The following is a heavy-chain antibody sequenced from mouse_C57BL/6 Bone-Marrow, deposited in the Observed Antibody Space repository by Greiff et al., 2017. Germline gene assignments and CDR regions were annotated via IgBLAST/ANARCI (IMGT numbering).Heavy chain of an antibody. CDR1: GFTFSSYG. V-gene: IGHV5-6*01. CDR2: ISSGGSYT. Sequence: EVQLVESGGDLVKPGGSLKLSCAASGFTFSSYGMSWVRQTPDKRLEWVATISSGGSYTYYPDSVKGRFTISRDNAKNTLYLQMSSLKSEDTAMYYCARNRGPYWGKGTLVTVSA. CDR3: ARNRGPY. J-gene: IGHJ3*01.